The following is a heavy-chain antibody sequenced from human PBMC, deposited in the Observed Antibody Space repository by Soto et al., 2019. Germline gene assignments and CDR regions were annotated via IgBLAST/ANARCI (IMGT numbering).Heavy chain of an antibody. V-gene: IGHV4-59*08. CDR2: IYYSGST. J-gene: IGHJ5*02. Sequence: SETLSLTCTVSGGSISSYYWSWIRQPPGKGLEWIGYIYYSGSTNYNPSLKSRVTISVDTSKNQFSLKLSSVTAADTAVYYCARHGIAAQHNQNWFDPWGQGTLVTVSS. CDR1: GGSISSYY. CDR3: ARHGIAAQHNQNWFDP. D-gene: IGHD6-6*01.